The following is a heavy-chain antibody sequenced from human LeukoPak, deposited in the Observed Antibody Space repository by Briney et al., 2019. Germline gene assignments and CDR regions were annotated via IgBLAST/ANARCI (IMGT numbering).Heavy chain of an antibody. V-gene: IGHV3-53*01. CDR3: ARLNAPHYDFWSGYYTGHQTPNKSRFDY. CDR2: LYRYGTT. CDR1: VLTFSSCH. J-gene: IGHJ4*02. Sequence: GGSLRLSCTASVLTFSSCHMMWVRGATGKGGEWVSVLYRYGTTYYADSGKGRVTLSRDNSKNQLVPQMDILRVEDAGVYYCARLNAPHYDFWSGYYTGHQTPNKSRFDYWGQGTLVTVSS. D-gene: IGHD3-3*01.